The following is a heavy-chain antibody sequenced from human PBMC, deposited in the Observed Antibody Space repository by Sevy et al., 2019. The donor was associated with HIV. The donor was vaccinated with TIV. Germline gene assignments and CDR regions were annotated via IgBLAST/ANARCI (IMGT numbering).Heavy chain of an antibody. Sequence: GGSLRLSCAASGFTFSSYGMHWVRQAPGKGLEWVAIIWYDGSNKEYADSVKGRFSISRDNSKNTLYLQMNSLRAEDTAVYYCAREGIAVAGIGYYFDYWGQGTLVTVSS. J-gene: IGHJ4*02. CDR1: GFTFSSYG. CDR2: IWYDGSNK. V-gene: IGHV3-33*01. CDR3: AREGIAVAGIGYYFDY. D-gene: IGHD6-19*01.